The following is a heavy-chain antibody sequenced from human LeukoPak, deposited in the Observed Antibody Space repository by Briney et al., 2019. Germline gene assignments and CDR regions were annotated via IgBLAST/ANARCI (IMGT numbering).Heavy chain of an antibody. Sequence: GGSLRLSCEASGFSFSAVPLSWVRHVPGKGLECVSYIIASGSSAYYADSVRGRLTVSRDNSTNTLYLQMDDLRAEDSAVSYCATHILFWSGLFDSWGQGALVSVSS. V-gene: IGHV3-23*01. J-gene: IGHJ4*02. D-gene: IGHD3-3*01. CDR3: ATHILFWSGLFDS. CDR1: GFSFSAVP. CDR2: IIASGSSA.